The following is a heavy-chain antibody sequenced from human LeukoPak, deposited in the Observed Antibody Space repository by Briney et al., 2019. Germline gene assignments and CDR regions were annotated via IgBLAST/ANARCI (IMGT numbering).Heavy chain of an antibody. D-gene: IGHD6-13*01. Sequence: GASVKVSCEASGYTFTSYGISWVRQAPGQGLEWMGWISAYNGNTNYAQKLQGRVTMTTDTSTSTAYMELRSLRSDDTAVYYCARDYSSSWGNYYYMDVWGKGTTVTVSS. CDR3: ARDYSSSWGNYYYMDV. CDR2: ISAYNGNT. CDR1: GYTFTSYG. J-gene: IGHJ6*03. V-gene: IGHV1-18*01.